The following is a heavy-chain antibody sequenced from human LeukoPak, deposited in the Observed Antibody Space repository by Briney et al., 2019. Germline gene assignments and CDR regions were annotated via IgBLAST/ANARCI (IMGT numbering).Heavy chain of an antibody. J-gene: IGHJ6*03. CDR1: GFPFETYN. V-gene: IGHV3-21*01. CDR3: ARFAEVYYYVDV. D-gene: IGHD2-21*01. CDR2: IRSYSSYI. Sequence: GGSLRLSCVASGFPFETYNMNWVRQAPGKGLEWVASIRSYSSYIHYGDSVKGRFTISRDDAKKSVYLQMDSLRAEDTAVYYCARFAEVYYYVDVWGTGTTVTVSS.